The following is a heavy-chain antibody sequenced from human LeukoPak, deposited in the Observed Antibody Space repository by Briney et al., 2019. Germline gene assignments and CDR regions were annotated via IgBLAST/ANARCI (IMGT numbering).Heavy chain of an antibody. CDR3: AKDLSYYDILTGSWLDYFDY. D-gene: IGHD3-9*01. Sequence: QPGGSLRLSCAASGFTFDDYAMHWVRQAPGKGLEWVSLISGDGGSTYYADSVKGRFTISRDNSKNSLYLQTNSLRTEDTALYYCAKDLSYYDILTGSWLDYFDYWGQGTLVTVSS. V-gene: IGHV3-43*02. CDR2: ISGDGGST. CDR1: GFTFDDYA. J-gene: IGHJ4*02.